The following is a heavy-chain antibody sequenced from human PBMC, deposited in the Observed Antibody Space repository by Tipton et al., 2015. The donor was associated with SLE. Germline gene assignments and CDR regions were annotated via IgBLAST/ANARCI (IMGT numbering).Heavy chain of an antibody. CDR2: IYTTGST. J-gene: IGHJ3*02. Sequence: TLSLTCTVSVGPLTSGRYYWSWIRQPAGKGLEWIGHIYTTGSTNYSPSLKSRVTISFDTSETQFSLKLASVTIADTAVYYCAKDQSGHDGFDIWGQGTVVTVSS. V-gene: IGHV4-61*09. D-gene: IGHD2-15*01. CDR1: VGPLTSGRYY. CDR3: AKDQSGHDGFDI.